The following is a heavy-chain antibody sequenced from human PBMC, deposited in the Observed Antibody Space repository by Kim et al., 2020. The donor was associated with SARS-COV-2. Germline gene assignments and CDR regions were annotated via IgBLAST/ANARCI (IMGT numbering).Heavy chain of an antibody. Sequence: GGSLRLSCAASGFTFSSYYMSWIRQAPGKGLEWVSYINSGGSTSYDAAAVKGRSIISSNNANTLLLQNINSMGAEAAVYYYSGEFHTSSSYYTDWYYYYG. CDR1: GFTFSSYY. CDR2: INSGGSTS. V-gene: IGHV3-11*01. CDR3: SGEFHTSSSYYTDWYYYYG. D-gene: IGHD3-22*01. J-gene: IGHJ6*01.